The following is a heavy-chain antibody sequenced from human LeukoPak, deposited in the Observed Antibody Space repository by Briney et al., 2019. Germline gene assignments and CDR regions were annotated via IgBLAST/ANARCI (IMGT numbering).Heavy chain of an antibody. D-gene: IGHD1-26*01. Sequence: SETLSLTCTLSGGSISSSSYYWGWIRQSPGKGLEWIGSIYYSGSTYYNPSLKSRVTISVDTSKNQFSLKLNSVTAADTAVYYCARARVGAALFDYWGQGTLVTVSS. V-gene: IGHV4-39*07. CDR3: ARARVGAALFDY. CDR1: GGSISSSSYY. J-gene: IGHJ4*02. CDR2: IYYSGST.